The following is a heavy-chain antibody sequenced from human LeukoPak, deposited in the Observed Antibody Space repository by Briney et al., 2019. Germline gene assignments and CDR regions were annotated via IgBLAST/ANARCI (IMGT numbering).Heavy chain of an antibody. CDR2: IVGSGSGT. V-gene: IGHV3-23*01. CDR3: ARQSTTESSNTFPPSYYYYGMDV. D-gene: IGHD6-6*01. CDR1: GFTFSSYA. J-gene: IGHJ6*02. Sequence: PGGSLRLSCAASGFTFSSYAMSWVRQAPGKGLEWVSAIVGSGSGTHYADSVKGRFTISRDSSKNTLYLQMNSLRAEDTAVYYCARQSTTESSNTFPPSYYYYGMDVWGQGTRVTVSS.